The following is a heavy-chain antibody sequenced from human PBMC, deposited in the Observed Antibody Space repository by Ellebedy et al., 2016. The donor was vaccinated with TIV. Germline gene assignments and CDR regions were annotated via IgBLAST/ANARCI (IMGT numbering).Heavy chain of an antibody. D-gene: IGHD1-1*01. CDR3: TRGVGGTLTLNWFDP. J-gene: IGHJ5*02. V-gene: IGHV1-3*01. CDR2: IHPGNGDT. CDR1: GYTFTSYG. Sequence: ASVKVSXKASGYTFTSYGIHWVRLAPGQRLEWMGWIHPGNGDTKYSRKFQGRVTISRDTSATTAYMELSSLRSEDTAVYYCTRGVGGTLTLNWFDPWGQGILVTVSS.